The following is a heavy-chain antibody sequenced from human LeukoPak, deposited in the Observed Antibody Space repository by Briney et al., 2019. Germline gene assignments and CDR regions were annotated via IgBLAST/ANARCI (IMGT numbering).Heavy chain of an antibody. D-gene: IGHD3-22*01. Sequence: GGSLRLSCAASGFTFSSYGMHWVRQAPGKGLEWVSAISGSGGSTYYADSVKGRFTISRDNSKNTLYLQMNSLRAEDTALYYCAKDSAPTRDYYDSSGYYDYWGQGTLVTVSS. J-gene: IGHJ4*02. CDR2: ISGSGGST. CDR1: GFTFSSYG. V-gene: IGHV3-23*01. CDR3: AKDSAPTRDYYDSSGYYDY.